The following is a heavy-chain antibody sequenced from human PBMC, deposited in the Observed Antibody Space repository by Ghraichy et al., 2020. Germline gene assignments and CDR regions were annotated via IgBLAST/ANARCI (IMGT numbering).Heavy chain of an antibody. D-gene: IGHD2-15*01. V-gene: IGHV3-7*03. J-gene: IGHJ4*02. Sequence: GESLNISCVVSGFTLSVYWMAWVRQAPGKGLEFVANIKQDGSDKFYADSVEGRFTISRDNARNLVYLQMNSLRPEDTAVYYCARWSRPFDFWGQGTLVTVSS. CDR1: GFTLSVYW. CDR3: ARWSRPFDF. CDR2: IKQDGSDK.